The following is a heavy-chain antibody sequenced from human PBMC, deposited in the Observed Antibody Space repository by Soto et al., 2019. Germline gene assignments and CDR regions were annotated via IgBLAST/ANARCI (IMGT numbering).Heavy chain of an antibody. CDR1: GYTFTNYG. J-gene: IGHJ5*02. V-gene: IGHV1-18*04. D-gene: IGHD6-13*01. Sequence: QVQLVQSGTEVKKPGASVKVFCKASGYTFTNYGITWVRQAPGEGLEWMGWISGYNGHTNYAQKVQGRVTMTTDTSTSTAYVELRSLSSDDTAVFYCARSPAAKGTSWLDPWGQGTLVTVSS. CDR2: ISGYNGHT. CDR3: ARSPAAKGTSWLDP.